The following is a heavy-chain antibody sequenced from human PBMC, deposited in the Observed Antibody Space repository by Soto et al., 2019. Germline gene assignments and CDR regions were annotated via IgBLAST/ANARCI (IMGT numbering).Heavy chain of an antibody. V-gene: IGHV3-30*03. D-gene: IGHD5-18*01. CDR3: VSDRGYGHASVPYS. CDR2: MSYDGSLQ. CDR1: GFAFSSYG. Sequence: QAQLVESGGGVVQPGRSLRLSCAASGFAFSSYGMHWVRQAPGTGLEWVAVMSYDGSLQHYADSVKGRFTISRDNSKNMVLLQMRSLRAEDTAVYYCVSDRGYGHASVPYSWGKGTLVSVSS. J-gene: IGHJ4*02.